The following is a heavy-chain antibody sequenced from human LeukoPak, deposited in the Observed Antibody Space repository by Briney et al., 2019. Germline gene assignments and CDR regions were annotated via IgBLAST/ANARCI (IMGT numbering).Heavy chain of an antibody. Sequence: SETLSLTCTVSGETVSSAGYYWSWIRQHPGKGLEWIGNFYYSGSTYYNPTLKSRLTISLDTSKSQFSLKMTPVTAADMAVYYCARGGIAARLMYGFQNWFDPWGQGTLVTVSS. J-gene: IGHJ5*02. V-gene: IGHV4-31*03. CDR1: GETVSSAGYY. CDR3: ARGGIAARLMYGFQNWFDP. D-gene: IGHD6-6*01. CDR2: FYYSGST.